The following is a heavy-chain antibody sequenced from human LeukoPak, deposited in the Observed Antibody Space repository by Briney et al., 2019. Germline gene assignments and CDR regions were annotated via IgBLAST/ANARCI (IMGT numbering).Heavy chain of an antibody. V-gene: IGHV3-23*01. J-gene: IGHJ4*02. CDR3: AKDRTSSPAGD. D-gene: IGHD6-13*01. Sequence: QPGGSLRLSCAASGFTFSSYGMHWVRQAPGKGLEWVSGISASGGRAYYADSVKGRFTISRDNSKNTLFLQMNTLRAEDTALYYCAKDRTSSPAGDWGQGTLVTVSS. CDR1: GFTFSSYG. CDR2: ISASGGRA.